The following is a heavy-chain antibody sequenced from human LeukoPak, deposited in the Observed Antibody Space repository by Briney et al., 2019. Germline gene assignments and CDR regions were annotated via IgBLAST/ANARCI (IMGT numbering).Heavy chain of an antibody. J-gene: IGHJ4*02. CDR3: APSLSGYFDY. CDR2: IKQDGSEK. V-gene: IGHV3-7*03. CDR1: GFTFSRYW. D-gene: IGHD3-3*01. Sequence: GGSLRLSCAASGFTFSRYWMSWVRQAPGKGLEWVANIKQDGSEKYYEDSVKGRFTISRDNAKNSLYLQMNSLRAEDTAVYYCAPSLSGYFDYWGQGTLVTVSS.